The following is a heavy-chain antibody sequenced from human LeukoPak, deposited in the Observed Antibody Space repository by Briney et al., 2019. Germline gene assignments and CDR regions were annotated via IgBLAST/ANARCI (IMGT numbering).Heavy chain of an antibody. CDR3: ARGVRGGYCSSTSCLRGANWFDP. CDR1: GYTFTGHY. Sequence: ASVKVTCKASGYTFTGHYMHWVRQAPGQGLEWMGWINPNSGGTNYAQKFQGRVTMTRDPSISTACMELSRLRSDDTAVYYCARGVRGGYCSSTSCLRGANWFDPWGQGTLVTVSS. D-gene: IGHD2-2*01. V-gene: IGHV1-2*02. CDR2: INPNSGGT. J-gene: IGHJ5*02.